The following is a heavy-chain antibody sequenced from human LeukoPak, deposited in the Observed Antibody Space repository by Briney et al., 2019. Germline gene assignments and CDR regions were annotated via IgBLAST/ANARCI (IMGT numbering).Heavy chain of an antibody. CDR2: IKQDGSAK. Sequence: GGSLRLSCAASGFTFSSYWMSWVRQAPGKGLDWVVNIKQDGSAKYYVDSVKGRFTISRDNAKNSLSLQMSSLRAEDTAVYYCARVWTYYYGSGSYVGAFDIWGQGTMVTVSS. J-gene: IGHJ3*02. CDR1: GFTFSSYW. D-gene: IGHD3-10*01. CDR3: ARVWTYYYGSGSYVGAFDI. V-gene: IGHV3-7*05.